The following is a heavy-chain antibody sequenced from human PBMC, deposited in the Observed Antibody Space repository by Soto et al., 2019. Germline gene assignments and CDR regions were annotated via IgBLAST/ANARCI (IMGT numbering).Heavy chain of an antibody. CDR2: IYYSGST. Sequence: QVQLQESGPGLVKPSQTLSLTCTVSGASISSGDYYWTWIRQPPGKGLEWIGSIYYSGSTYYNPSLKRRVTLSVDTSNNQFSLNLSSVTAADTAVYYCARANYDSSTYYLDYWGQGTLVTVSS. V-gene: IGHV4-30-4*01. J-gene: IGHJ4*02. D-gene: IGHD3-22*01. CDR3: ARANYDSSTYYLDY. CDR1: GASISSGDYY.